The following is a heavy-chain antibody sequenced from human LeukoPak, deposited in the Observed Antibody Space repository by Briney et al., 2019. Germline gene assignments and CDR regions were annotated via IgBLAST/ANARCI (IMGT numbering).Heavy chain of an antibody. V-gene: IGHV3-33*01. D-gene: IGHD2-15*01. Sequence: GGSLRLSCAASGFIFSSYGMHWVRQAPGKGLEWVAVIWYDGSDKYYADSVKGRFTISRDNSKNTLYLQMNSLRTEDTAVYYCARDVLVAASNWFDPWGQGTLVTVSS. CDR3: ARDVLVAASNWFDP. J-gene: IGHJ5*02. CDR2: IWYDGSDK. CDR1: GFIFSSYG.